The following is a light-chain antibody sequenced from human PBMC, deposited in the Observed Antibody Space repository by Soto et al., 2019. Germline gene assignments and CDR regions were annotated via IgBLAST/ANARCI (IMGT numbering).Light chain of an antibody. V-gene: IGKV1-33*01. CDR1: QDISNY. J-gene: IGKJ4*01. CDR3: QQYDNLPLT. CDR2: DAS. Sequence: DIQMTQSPSSLSASVGDRVTITCQASQDISNYLNWYQQKPGKAPKLLIYDASTLETGVPSRFSGSGSGTDFTFTISSLQPEDIATYYWQQYDNLPLTFGGGTKVEIK.